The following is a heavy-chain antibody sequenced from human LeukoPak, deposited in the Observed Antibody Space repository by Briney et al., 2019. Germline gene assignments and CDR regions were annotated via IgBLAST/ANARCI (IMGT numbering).Heavy chain of an antibody. CDR1: GGSFSGYY. V-gene: IGHV4-34*01. CDR3: ARGAVRYCSGGSCFGRPFDP. D-gene: IGHD2-15*01. CDR2: INHSGST. Sequence: TLSLTCAVYGGSFSGYYWSWLRPPPGKGLEWIGAINHSGSTNYNPSLKSRVTISVDTSKNQFSLKLSSVTAADTAVYYCARGAVRYCSGGSCFGRPFDPWGQGTLVTVSS. J-gene: IGHJ5*02.